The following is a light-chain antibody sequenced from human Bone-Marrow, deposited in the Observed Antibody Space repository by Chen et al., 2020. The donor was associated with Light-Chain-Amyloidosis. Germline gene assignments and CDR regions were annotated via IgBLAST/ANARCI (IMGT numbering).Light chain of an antibody. J-gene: IGLJ1*01. CDR2: EVT. CDR1: SSDVGGDNH. Sequence: QSALTQPASVSGSPGQSITISCTGTSSDVGGDNHVSWYQQHPDTAPKLMIYEVTNRPSWVPERFSGSKSDNTASLTISGLQTEDEADYFCSSYTITNTLVFGSGTRVTVL. V-gene: IGLV2-14*01. CDR3: SSYTITNTLV.